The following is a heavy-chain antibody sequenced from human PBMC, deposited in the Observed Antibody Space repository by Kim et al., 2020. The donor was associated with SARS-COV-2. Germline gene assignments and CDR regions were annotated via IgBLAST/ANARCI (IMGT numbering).Heavy chain of an antibody. D-gene: IGHD3-22*01. J-gene: IGHJ4*02. Sequence: NYNPSLKSRVTISVDKSKNQFSLKLTSVTAADTALYYCARAVHYDYYFDYWGQGTLVTVSS. V-gene: IGHV4-4*02. CDR3: ARAVHYDYYFDY.